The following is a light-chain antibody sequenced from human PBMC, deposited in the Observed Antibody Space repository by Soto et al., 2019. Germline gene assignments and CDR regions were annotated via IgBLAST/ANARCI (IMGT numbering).Light chain of an antibody. J-gene: IGLJ2*01. CDR3: CSYAGNYRLVL. CDR1: SSDVGTYNY. Sequence: QSALTQPRSVSGSPGQSVTISCTGTSSDVGTYNYVSWYQHHPGRAPKLIIFDVNKRPSGVPDRFSGSKSGNTASLTISGLQAEDEADYHCCSYAGNYRLVLFGGGTKVTVL. CDR2: DVN. V-gene: IGLV2-11*01.